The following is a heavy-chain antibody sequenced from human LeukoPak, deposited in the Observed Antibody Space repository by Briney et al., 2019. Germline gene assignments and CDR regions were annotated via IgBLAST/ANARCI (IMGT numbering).Heavy chain of an antibody. Sequence: SETLSLTCAVSGYSISSGYYWGWIRQPPGKGLEWIGSIYHSGSTYYNPSLKSRVTISVDTSENQFSLKLSSVTAADTAVYYCARAAGYCSGGSCYSRDNWFDPWGQGTLVTVSS. CDR3: ARAAGYCSGGSCYSRDNWFDP. J-gene: IGHJ5*02. CDR1: GYSISSGYY. CDR2: IYHSGST. V-gene: IGHV4-38-2*01. D-gene: IGHD2-15*01.